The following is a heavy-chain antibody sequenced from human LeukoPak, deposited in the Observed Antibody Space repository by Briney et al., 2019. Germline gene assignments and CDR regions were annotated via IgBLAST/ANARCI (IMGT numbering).Heavy chain of an antibody. Sequence: GGSLRLSCAASGFTFSSYSMNWVRQAPGKGLEWVSYISSGSSTIYYADSVKGRFTISRDNAKNSLYLQMNSLRAEDTAVYYCARDSLIKGNDYWGQGTLVTVSS. CDR3: ARDSLIKGNDY. J-gene: IGHJ4*02. CDR1: GFTFSSYS. CDR2: ISSGSSTI. D-gene: IGHD3-16*01. V-gene: IGHV3-48*04.